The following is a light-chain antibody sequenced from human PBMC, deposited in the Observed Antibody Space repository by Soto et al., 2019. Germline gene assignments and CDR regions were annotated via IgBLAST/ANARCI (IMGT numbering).Light chain of an antibody. CDR3: SSYTSSSNVV. J-gene: IGLJ2*01. CDR2: DVS. CDR1: SSDVGGYNY. V-gene: IGLV2-14*01. Sequence: QSALTQPASVSGSPGQSITISCTGTSSDVGGYNYVSWYQQHPGKAPKLMIYDVSNRPSGVSNRFSGSKSGNTASLTISGLQAEDEADYYCSSYTSSSNVVFGGGNKLTVL.